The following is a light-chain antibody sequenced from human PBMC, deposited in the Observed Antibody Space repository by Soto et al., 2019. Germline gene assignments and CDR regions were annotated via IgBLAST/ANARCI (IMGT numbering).Light chain of an antibody. CDR2: DVS. Sequence: QSVLTQPASVSGSPGQSIAISCTGSSSDVGGYKYVSWYQQHPGKAPKLMIYDVSNRPSGVSDRFSGSKFGNTASLTISGLQSEDEADYYCSSYTSSNSYVFGTGTKVTVL. CDR3: SSYTSSNSYV. V-gene: IGLV2-14*03. CDR1: SSDVGGYKY. J-gene: IGLJ1*01.